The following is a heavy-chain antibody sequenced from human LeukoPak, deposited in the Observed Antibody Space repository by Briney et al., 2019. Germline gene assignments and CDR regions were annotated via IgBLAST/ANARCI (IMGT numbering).Heavy chain of an antibody. J-gene: IGHJ6*03. CDR2: IYYSGST. Sequence: PSETLSLTCTVSGGSISSYYWSWIRQPPGKGLEWIGYIYYSGSTNYNPSLKSRVTISVDTSKNQFSLKLSSVTAADTAVYYCARAQTPYYDFWSGYSALNYYYYMDVWGKGTTVTVSS. V-gene: IGHV4-59*01. D-gene: IGHD3-3*01. CDR1: GGSISSYY. CDR3: ARAQTPYYDFWSGYSALNYYYYMDV.